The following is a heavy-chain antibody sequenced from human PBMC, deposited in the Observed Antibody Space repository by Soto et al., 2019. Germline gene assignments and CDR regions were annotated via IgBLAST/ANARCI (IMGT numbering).Heavy chain of an antibody. Sequence: QVQLVQSGAEVKKPGSSVKVSCKASGGTFSSYAISWVRQAPGQGLEWMGGIIPIFGTANYAQKFQGRGTITADESTSTAYMELSRLRSEDTAVYYCAAEGAAAFCRGWLGSWGQGTMVTVSS. CDR2: IIPIFGTA. D-gene: IGHD6-13*01. V-gene: IGHV1-69*01. CDR3: AAEGAAAFCRGWLGS. CDR1: GGTFSSYA. J-gene: IGHJ3*01.